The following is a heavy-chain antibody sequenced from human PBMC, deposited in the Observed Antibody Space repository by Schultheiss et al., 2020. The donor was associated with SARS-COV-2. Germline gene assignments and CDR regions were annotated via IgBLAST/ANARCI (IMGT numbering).Heavy chain of an antibody. J-gene: IGHJ6*02. CDR1: GGSISSYY. D-gene: IGHD2-15*01. CDR3: ARDQGDPSGGISYGMDV. CDR2: IYYSGST. Sequence: SETLSLTCTVSGGSISSYYWSWIRQPPGKGLEWIGYIYYSGSTNYNPSLKSRVTISVDTSKNQFSLKLSSVTAADTAVYYCARDQGDPSGGISYGMDVWGQGTTVTVSS. V-gene: IGHV4-59*01.